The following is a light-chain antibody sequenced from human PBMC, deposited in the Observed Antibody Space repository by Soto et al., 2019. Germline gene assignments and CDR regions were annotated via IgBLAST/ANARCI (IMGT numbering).Light chain of an antibody. V-gene: IGLV2-14*01. Sequence: QSVLTQPASVSGSPGQSITISCTGTSRDVGAYNYVSWYQQHPGKAPKLIIYEVNNRPSGVSNRFSGSKSGNTASLTISGLQTEDEADYYCSSYTTRDNRVFGGGTKLTVL. CDR1: SRDVGAYNY. CDR3: SSYTTRDNRV. CDR2: EVN. J-gene: IGLJ3*02.